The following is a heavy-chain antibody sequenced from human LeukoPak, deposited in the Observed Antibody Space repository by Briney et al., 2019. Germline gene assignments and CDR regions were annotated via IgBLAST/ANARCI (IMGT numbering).Heavy chain of an antibody. Sequence: VASVKVSCKASGGTFRSFAISWVRQAPGQGLELMGGIIPIFRTANYAQKFQGRVTITADESTSTAYMELSSLRSEDTAVYYCARALRYYSDSSGYAFDYWGQGTLVTVSS. CDR1: GGTFRSFA. V-gene: IGHV1-69*13. CDR2: IIPIFRTA. CDR3: ARALRYYSDSSGYAFDY. D-gene: IGHD3-22*01. J-gene: IGHJ4*02.